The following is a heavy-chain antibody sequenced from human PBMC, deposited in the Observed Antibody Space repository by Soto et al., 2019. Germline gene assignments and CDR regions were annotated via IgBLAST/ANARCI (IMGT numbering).Heavy chain of an antibody. D-gene: IGHD5-12*01. CDR1: GGSISSYY. Sequence: SETLSLTCTVSGGSISSYYWSWIRQPPGKGLEWIGYIYYSGSTNYNPSLKSRVTISVDTSKNQFSLKLSSVTAADTAVYYSARGRDGYSYYYGMDVWGQGTTVTVSS. V-gene: IGHV4-59*01. CDR2: IYYSGST. J-gene: IGHJ6*02. CDR3: ARGRDGYSYYYGMDV.